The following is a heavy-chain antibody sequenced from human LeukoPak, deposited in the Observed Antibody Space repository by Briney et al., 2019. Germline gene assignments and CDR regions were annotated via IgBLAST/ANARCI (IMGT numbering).Heavy chain of an antibody. CDR3: ARGAYMGTVTTGDYYYMDV. D-gene: IGHD4-11*01. J-gene: IGHJ6*03. CDR2: INPNSGGT. V-gene: IGHV1-2*02. Sequence: ASVKVSCKASGCTFTGYYMHWVRQAPGQGLEWMGWINPNSGGTNYAQKFQGRVTMTRDTSISTAYMELSRLRSDDTAVYYCARGAYMGTVTTGDYYYMDVWGKGTTVTVSS. CDR1: GCTFTGYY.